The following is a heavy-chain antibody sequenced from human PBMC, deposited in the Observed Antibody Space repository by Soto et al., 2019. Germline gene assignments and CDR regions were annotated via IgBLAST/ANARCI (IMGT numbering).Heavy chain of an antibody. D-gene: IGHD6-19*01. CDR2: MTSNGDRA. Sequence: EVQLVESGGGLVQPGGSLRLSCAASGFTFTSHAIHWVRQAPGKGLEYVSSMTSNGDRADYANSVKGRFTVSRDDYKKTLYLQMDSLRTEDMAVYYCARERGEYTSGWYDYWGQGTLVTVSS. J-gene: IGHJ4*02. V-gene: IGHV3-64*01. CDR1: GFTFTSHA. CDR3: ARERGEYTSGWYDY.